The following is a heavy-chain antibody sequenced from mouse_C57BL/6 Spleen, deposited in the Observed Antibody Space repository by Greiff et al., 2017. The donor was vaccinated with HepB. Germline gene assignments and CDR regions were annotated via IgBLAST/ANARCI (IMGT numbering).Heavy chain of an antibody. CDR1: GFSLTSYG. CDR3: ARGRGDYSAWFAY. D-gene: IGHD2-4*01. J-gene: IGHJ3*01. CDR2: IWSGGST. Sequence: QVQLQQSGPGLVQPSQSLSITCTVSGFSLTSYGVHWVRQSPGKGLEWLGVIWSGGSTDYNAAFISRLSISKDNSKSQVFFKMNSLQADDTAIYYCARGRGDYSAWFAYWGQGTLVTVSA. V-gene: IGHV2-2*01.